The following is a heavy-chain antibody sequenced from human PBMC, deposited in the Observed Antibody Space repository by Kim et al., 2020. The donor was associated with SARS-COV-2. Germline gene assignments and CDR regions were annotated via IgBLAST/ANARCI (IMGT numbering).Heavy chain of an antibody. CDR1: GHFFTRDS. CDR3: LGGFYFDY. J-gene: IGHJ4*02. Sequence: ASVKVSCKTSGHFFTRDSIHWVRQAPGQGLEWVGGIDCGNGNTIYSQKFQGRVTCTTDTSASTAYIELSLLRSEDSAVYYCLGGFYFDYWGQGTLVTVSS. CDR2: IDCGNGNT. V-gene: IGHV1-3*01. D-gene: IGHD3-16*01.